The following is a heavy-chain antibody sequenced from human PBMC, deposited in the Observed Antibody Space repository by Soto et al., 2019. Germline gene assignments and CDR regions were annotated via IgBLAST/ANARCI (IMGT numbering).Heavy chain of an antibody. CDR1: GFTFSGYS. D-gene: IGHD3-9*01. CDR3: VREDILGVRSFDY. J-gene: IGHJ4*02. Sequence: LRLSCAASGFTFSGYSVNWVRQAPGKGLEWISYISSGSKNIYYADSVKGRFIVSRDNAKNSQYPQMSSLRDEDTAVYYCVREDILGVRSFDYWGQGTLVTVSS. CDR2: ISSGSKNI. V-gene: IGHV3-48*02.